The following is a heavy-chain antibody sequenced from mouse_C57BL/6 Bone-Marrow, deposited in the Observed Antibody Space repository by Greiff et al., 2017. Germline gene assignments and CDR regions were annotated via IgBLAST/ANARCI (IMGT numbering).Heavy chain of an antibody. D-gene: IGHD2-4*01. CDR2: INPGSGGT. Sequence: VQVVESGAELVRPGTSVKVSCKASGYAFTNYLIEWVKQRPGQGLEWIGVINPGSGGTNYNEKFKGKATLTADKSSSTAYMQLSSLTSEDSAVYFCARRYDYGGSDYWGQGTTLTVSS. CDR1: GYAFTNYL. V-gene: IGHV1-54*01. CDR3: ARRYDYGGSDY. J-gene: IGHJ2*01.